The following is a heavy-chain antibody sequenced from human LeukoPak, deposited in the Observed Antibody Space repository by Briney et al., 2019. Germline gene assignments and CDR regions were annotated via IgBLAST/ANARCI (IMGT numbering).Heavy chain of an antibody. J-gene: IGHJ4*02. D-gene: IGHD6-13*01. CDR2: IDWYDDK. Sequence: SGPALVKPTQTLTLTCTFSGFSLSSSGMCVNWIRQPPGKALEWLARIDWYDDKYYSTSLKTRLTISKDTSKNQVVLTMTSMDPVDTATYYCARGSIVAAGKYYFHYWGQGTLVTVSS. CDR3: ARGSIVAAGKYYFHY. CDR1: GFSLSSSGMC. V-gene: IGHV2-70*11.